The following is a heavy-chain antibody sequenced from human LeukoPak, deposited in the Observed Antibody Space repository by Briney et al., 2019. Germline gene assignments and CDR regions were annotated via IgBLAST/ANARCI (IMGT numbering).Heavy chain of an antibody. Sequence: SETLSLTCTVSGGSIRSYYWAWVRQPAGRGLEWIGRIYSSGSTNYNPSLKSRVIMSVDTSKNQFSLKLSSVTAADTAVYYCARAIQLWPTYYVDYWGQGTLVTVSS. D-gene: IGHD5-18*01. V-gene: IGHV4-4*07. CDR1: GGSIRSYY. CDR2: IYSSGST. CDR3: ARAIQLWPTYYVDY. J-gene: IGHJ4*02.